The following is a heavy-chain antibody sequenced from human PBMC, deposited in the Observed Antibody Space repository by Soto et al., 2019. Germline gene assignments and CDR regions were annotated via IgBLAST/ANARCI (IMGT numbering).Heavy chain of an antibody. CDR2: IDWDDDK. J-gene: IGHJ6*02. Sequence: SGPTLVNPTQTLTLTCTFSGFSLSTSGMCVSWIRQPPGKALEWLALIDWDDDKYYSTSLKTRLTISKDTSKNQVVLTMTNMDPVDTATYYCARIRERGCSWGNYYYGMDVWGQGTTVTVSS. CDR1: GFSLSTSGMC. V-gene: IGHV2-70*01. CDR3: ARIRERGCSWGNYYYGMDV. D-gene: IGHD6-13*01.